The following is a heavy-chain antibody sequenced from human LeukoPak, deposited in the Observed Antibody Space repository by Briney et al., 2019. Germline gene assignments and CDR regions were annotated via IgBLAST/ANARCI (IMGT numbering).Heavy chain of an antibody. J-gene: IGHJ6*02. D-gene: IGHD6-13*01. CDR2: IIPILGIA. V-gene: IGHV1-69*04. CDR3: ARDLGRAAAGRVYGMDV. Sequence: SVKVSCKASGGTFSSYAISWVRQAPGQGLEWMGRIIPILGIANYAQKLQGRVTITADESTSTAYMELSSLRSEDTAVYYCARDLGRAAAGRVYGMDVWGQGTTVTVSS. CDR1: GGTFSSYA.